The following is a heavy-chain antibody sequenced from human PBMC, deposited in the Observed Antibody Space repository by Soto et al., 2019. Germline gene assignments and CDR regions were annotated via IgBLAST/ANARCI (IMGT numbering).Heavy chain of an antibody. J-gene: IGHJ4*02. CDR2: TYYRSKWYH. V-gene: IGHV6-1*01. D-gene: IGHD5-12*01. CDR3: ATVKSDSGYDPGLRDYYFDY. Sequence: SQTLSLTCAISGDSVSSNSAAWNWIRQSPSRGLEWLGRTYYRSKWYHGYAVSVKSRITINPDTSKNQFSLQLSSVTPEDTAVYYCATVKSDSGYDPGLRDYYFDYWGQGTLVTVSS. CDR1: GDSVSSNSAA.